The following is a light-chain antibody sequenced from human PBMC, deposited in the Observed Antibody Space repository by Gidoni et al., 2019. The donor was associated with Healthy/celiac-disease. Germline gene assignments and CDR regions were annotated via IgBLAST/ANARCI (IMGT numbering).Light chain of an antibody. Sequence: EIQMTQSPSSLSASVGDRVTITCQASQDISNYLNWYQQKPGKAPKLLIYDASNLETGVPSRFSGSGSGTDFTFNISSLQPEDIATYYCQQYDNPLFTFGPGTKVDIK. V-gene: IGKV1-33*01. CDR1: QDISNY. J-gene: IGKJ3*01. CDR3: QQYDNPLFT. CDR2: DAS.